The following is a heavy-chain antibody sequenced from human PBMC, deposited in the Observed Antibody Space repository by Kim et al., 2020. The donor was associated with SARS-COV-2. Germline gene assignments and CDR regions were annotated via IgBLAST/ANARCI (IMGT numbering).Heavy chain of an antibody. V-gene: IGHV5-10-1*01. D-gene: IGHD1-26*01. Sequence: SPSFHGHVTISADKSTSAASLQWSSLKASDTAMYYCARPGDVAYGMDVWGQGTTVTVSS. CDR3: ARPGDVAYGMDV. J-gene: IGHJ6*02.